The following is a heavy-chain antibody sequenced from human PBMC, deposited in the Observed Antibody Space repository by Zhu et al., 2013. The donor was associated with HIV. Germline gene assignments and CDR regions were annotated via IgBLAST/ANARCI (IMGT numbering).Heavy chain of an antibody. CDR2: ISYDGSNK. CDR3: TKDYSNTIGPLLDY. V-gene: IGHV3-30*18. D-gene: IGHD3-10*01. J-gene: IGHJ4*02. Sequence: VQLVESGGGVVQPGRSLRLSCAASGFTFSSYGMHWVRQAPGKGLEWVAVISYDGSNKYYADSVKGRFTISRDNSKNTLYLQMNSLRAEDTAVYYCTKDYSNTIGPLLDYWGQGTLVTVSS. CDR1: GFTFSSYG.